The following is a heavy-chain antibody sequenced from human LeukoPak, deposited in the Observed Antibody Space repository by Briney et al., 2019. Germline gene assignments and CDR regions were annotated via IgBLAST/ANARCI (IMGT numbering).Heavy chain of an antibody. Sequence: SGTLSLTCAVSGGSIINSNWWSWIRQPPGKGLEWIGSIYYSGSTYYNPSLKSRVTISVDTSKNQFSLKLSSVTAADTAVYYCASDSSGWYRFDYWGQGTLVTVSS. J-gene: IGHJ4*02. CDR3: ASDSSGWYRFDY. CDR1: GGSIINSNW. V-gene: IGHV4-39*01. CDR2: IYYSGST. D-gene: IGHD6-19*01.